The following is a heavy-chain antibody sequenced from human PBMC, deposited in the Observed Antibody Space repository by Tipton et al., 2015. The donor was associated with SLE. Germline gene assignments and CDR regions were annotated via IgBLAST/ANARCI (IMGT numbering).Heavy chain of an antibody. V-gene: IGHV4-59*12. J-gene: IGHJ4*02. CDR1: GGSIRNYF. CDR2: VYYSGTT. CDR3: ARDHRVNFDWILLDY. D-gene: IGHD3-9*01. Sequence: TLSLTCTVSGGSIRNYFWHWIRQSPGKGLEYIGSVYYSGTTNYIPSLKSRVTISVDTSNNQFSLKLTSVTAADTAVYYCARDHRVNFDWILLDYWGQGALVTVSS.